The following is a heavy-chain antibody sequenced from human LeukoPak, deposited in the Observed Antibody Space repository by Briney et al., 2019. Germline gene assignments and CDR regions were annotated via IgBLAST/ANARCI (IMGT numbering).Heavy chain of an antibody. D-gene: IGHD3-9*01. CDR1: GGSFSGYY. V-gene: IGHV4-34*01. J-gene: IGHJ4*02. CDR3: ARGNDISAHPYYFDY. Sequence: SETLSLTCAVYGGSFSGYYWSWIRQPPGKGLEWIGEINHSGSTNYNPSLKSRVTISVDTSKNQFSLKLSPVTAADTAVYYCARGNDISAHPYYFDYWGQGTLVTVSS. CDR2: INHSGST.